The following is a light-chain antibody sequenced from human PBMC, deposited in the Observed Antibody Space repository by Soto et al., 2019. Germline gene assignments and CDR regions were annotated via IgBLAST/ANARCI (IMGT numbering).Light chain of an antibody. CDR2: GAS. V-gene: IGKV1-39*01. CDR3: QQSYSPPRT. J-gene: IGKJ1*01. Sequence: DSHKTQSQSPVSASVGERVTITCLASQTISTYLNWYQQKPGKAPKLLIYGASSLHSGVPSRFSGSGSGTDFTLTISSLQPEDFATYYCQQSYSPPRTFGEGTNVDI. CDR1: QTISTY.